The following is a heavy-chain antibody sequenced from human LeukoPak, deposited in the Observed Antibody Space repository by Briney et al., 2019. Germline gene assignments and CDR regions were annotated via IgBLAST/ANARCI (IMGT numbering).Heavy chain of an antibody. CDR2: IYYSGST. D-gene: IGHD6-19*01. J-gene: IGHJ4*02. Sequence: SETLSLTCTVSGGSISSYYWSWIRRPPGKGLEWIGYIYYSGSTNYNPSLKSRVTISVDTSKNQFSLKLSSVTAADTAVYYCARDAGYGSGWLLYWGQGTLVTVSS. V-gene: IGHV4-59*01. CDR1: GGSISSYY. CDR3: ARDAGYGSGWLLY.